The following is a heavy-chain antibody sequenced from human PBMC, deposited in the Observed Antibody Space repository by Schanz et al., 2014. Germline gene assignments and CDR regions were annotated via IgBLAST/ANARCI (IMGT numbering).Heavy chain of an antibody. Sequence: QVQLVQSGAEVKKPGASVKVSCTASGFNFNNYDINWVRQATGQGLEWMGWMNPKTGNTDHAQKFQGRVSMTWDTSTSTAYLDLSRLRSEDTGVYYCARALKGKVAIFGVIAAQNYYYMAVCGKGPTXTVSS. CDR1: GFNFNNYD. CDR2: MNPKTGNT. CDR3: ARALKGKVAIFGVIAAQNYYYMAV. J-gene: IGHJ6*03. D-gene: IGHD3-3*01. V-gene: IGHV1-8*01.